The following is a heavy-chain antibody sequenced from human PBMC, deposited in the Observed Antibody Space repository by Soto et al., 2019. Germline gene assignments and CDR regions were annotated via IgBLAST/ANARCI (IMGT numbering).Heavy chain of an antibody. D-gene: IGHD6-19*01. V-gene: IGHV3-30*18. CDR3: AKDRGWSSADLEY. J-gene: IGHJ4*02. CDR1: GFNFSSFG. CDR2: MSYDGSSK. Sequence: QVQLVESGGGVVQPGSSLRRSCAASGFNFSSFGMHWVRQAPGTGLEWVALMSYDGSSKYYQDSLKGRFTISRDKSKNTLYLQMSSLRVEDTAVYYCAKDRGWSSADLEYWGQGTLVSVSS.